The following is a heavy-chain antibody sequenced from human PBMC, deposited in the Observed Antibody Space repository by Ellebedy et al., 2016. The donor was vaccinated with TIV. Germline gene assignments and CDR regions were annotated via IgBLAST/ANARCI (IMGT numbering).Heavy chain of an antibody. J-gene: IGHJ3*02. D-gene: IGHD3-3*01. CDR2: IKQDGSEK. CDR3: ATAVFGVVTNAFDI. V-gene: IGHV3-7*01. CDR1: GFTFSSYW. Sequence: GGSLRLSCAASGFTFSSYWMSWVRQAPGKGLEWVANIKQDGSEKYYVDSVKGRFTISRDNAKNSLYLQMNSLRAEDTAVYYCATAVFGVVTNAFDIWGQGTMVTVSS.